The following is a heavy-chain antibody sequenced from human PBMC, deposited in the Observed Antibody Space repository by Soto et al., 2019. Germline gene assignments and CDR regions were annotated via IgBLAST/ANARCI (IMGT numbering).Heavy chain of an antibody. Sequence: QITLKESGPTLVKPTQTLTLTCTFSGFSLSTSGVGVGWIRQPPGKALEWLALIYWDDDKRYRPSLKSRLTITKDTSKNQVVLTMTNMDPVDTAPYYCAHSLRYFGYWGQGTLVTVSS. J-gene: IGHJ4*02. CDR2: IYWDDDK. CDR3: AHSLRYFGY. CDR1: GFSLSTSGVG. D-gene: IGHD5-12*01. V-gene: IGHV2-5*02.